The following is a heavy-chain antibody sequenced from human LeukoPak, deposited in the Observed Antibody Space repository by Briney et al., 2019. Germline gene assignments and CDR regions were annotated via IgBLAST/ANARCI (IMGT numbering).Heavy chain of an antibody. CDR1: GDSVSSNSAT. D-gene: IGHD3-10*01. CDR2: TYYRSKLYN. V-gene: IGHV6-1*01. CDR3: ARRCGAFYFDY. Sequence: SQTLSLTCALSGDSVSSNSATWNWLRQSPSRGLEWLGRTYYRSKLYNDYAISVKSRIIINPDTSKNQFSLQLNSVTPEDTAVYYCARRCGAFYFDYWGQGTLVPVSS. J-gene: IGHJ4*02.